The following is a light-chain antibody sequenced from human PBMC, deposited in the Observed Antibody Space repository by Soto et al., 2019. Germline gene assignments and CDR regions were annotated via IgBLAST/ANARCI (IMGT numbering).Light chain of an antibody. CDR3: MQALQTPLT. CDR1: QNILNSNGYNY. J-gene: IGKJ4*01. Sequence: DIVMTQSPLSLPVTPGEPASISCRSSQNILNSNGYNYLDWYVQKPGQSPQLLIYLGSSRASGVPDRFSGSGSGTDFTLKISRVEAEDVGVYYCMQALQTPLTFGGGTMVEIK. V-gene: IGKV2-28*01. CDR2: LGS.